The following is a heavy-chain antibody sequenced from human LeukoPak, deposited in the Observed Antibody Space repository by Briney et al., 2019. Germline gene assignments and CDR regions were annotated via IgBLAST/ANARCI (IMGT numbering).Heavy chain of an antibody. CDR1: GFTFSNAW. CDR3: TTYTRSRTFDY. Sequence: SGGSLRLSCAASGFTFSNAWMSWVRQAPGKGLEWVGHIKSKTDGGTTDYPAPVKGRFTISRGDSKNTLYLQMSSLKTEDTAVYYCTTYTRSRTFDYWGQGTLVTVSS. CDR2: IKSKTDGGTT. D-gene: IGHD2-2*02. V-gene: IGHV3-15*01. J-gene: IGHJ4*02.